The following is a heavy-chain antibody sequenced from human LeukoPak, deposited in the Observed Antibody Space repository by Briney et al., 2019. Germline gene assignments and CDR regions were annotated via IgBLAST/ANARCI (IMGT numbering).Heavy chain of an antibody. J-gene: IGHJ4*02. D-gene: IGHD5-18*01. CDR3: AMDSYGPDDY. Sequence: PGGSLRLSCEASGFTFSIYWMSWVRQAPGKGLEWVANIKKDGSEKYYVDSVKGRFTISRDNAKNSVYLQMNSLRAEDTAVYYCAMDSYGPDDYWGQGTLVTVSS. CDR1: GFTFSIYW. V-gene: IGHV3-7*04. CDR2: IKKDGSEK.